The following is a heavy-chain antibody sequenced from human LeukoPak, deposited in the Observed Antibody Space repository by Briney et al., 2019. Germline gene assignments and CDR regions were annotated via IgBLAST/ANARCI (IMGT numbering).Heavy chain of an antibody. CDR1: GYTFTGYY. CDR2: INPNSGGT. D-gene: IGHD6-19*01. CDR3: TSIGIAWAGRYRGIDY. Sequence: GASVKVSCKASGYTFTGYYMHWVRQAPGQGLEWMGRINPNSGGTNYAQKSQGRVTMTRDTSISTAYMELSRLRSDDTAVYYCTSIGIAWAGRYRGIDYWGQGTLVTVSS. J-gene: IGHJ4*02. V-gene: IGHV1-2*06.